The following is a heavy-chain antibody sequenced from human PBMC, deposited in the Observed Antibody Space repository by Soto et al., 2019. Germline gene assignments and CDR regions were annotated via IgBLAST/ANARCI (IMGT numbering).Heavy chain of an antibody. CDR1: GCSIYTPNW. CDR3: ARGTTRIRGLFDY. J-gene: IGHJ4*02. V-gene: IGHV4-4*02. D-gene: IGHD1-1*01. CDR2: IYHSEST. Sequence: XETLSLTCAVSGCSIYTPNWWTWVRQTPGKGLQWIGEIYHSESTNYNPSLKSRVTISVDKSKNQFSLNLTSVTAADTAMYYCARGTTRIRGLFDYWGQGILVTVSS.